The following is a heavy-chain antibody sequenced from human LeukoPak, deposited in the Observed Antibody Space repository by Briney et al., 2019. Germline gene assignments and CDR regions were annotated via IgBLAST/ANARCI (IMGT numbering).Heavy chain of an antibody. D-gene: IGHD3-3*01. CDR2: INHSGST. Sequence: PSETLSLTRAVYGGSFSGYYWSWIRQPPGKGLEWIGEINHSGSTNYNPSLKSRVTISVDTSKNQFSLKLSSVTAADTAVYYCARGRGVGDVTYYDFWSGFTRGPGPYGMDVWGQGTTVTVSS. V-gene: IGHV4-34*01. CDR3: ARGRGVGDVTYYDFWSGFTRGPGPYGMDV. CDR1: GGSFSGYY. J-gene: IGHJ6*02.